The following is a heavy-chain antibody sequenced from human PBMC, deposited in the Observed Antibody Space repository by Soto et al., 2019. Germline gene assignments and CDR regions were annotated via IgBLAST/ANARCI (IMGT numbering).Heavy chain of an antibody. CDR2: ISGYNGKT. CDR1: GYTFTMYG. D-gene: IGHD1-7*01. Sequence: QILLVQSGAEVKKPGASVKVSCKASGYTFTMYGISWVRHAPGQGLEWMGWISGYNGKTRYAEKVQGRVTMTTDTSTSTAYMELRSLGFDDTAVYYCARSPGAVGTTWLDPWGQGSLVTVSS. V-gene: IGHV1-18*01. J-gene: IGHJ5*02. CDR3: ARSPGAVGTTWLDP.